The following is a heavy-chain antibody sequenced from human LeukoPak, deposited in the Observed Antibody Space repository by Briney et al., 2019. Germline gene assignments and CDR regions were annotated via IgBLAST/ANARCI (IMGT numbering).Heavy chain of an antibody. D-gene: IGHD3-22*01. CDR1: GFTFSSYA. Sequence: PGGSLRLSCAASGFTFSSYAMSWVRQAPGKGLEWVSGISGTGGSTYYADSVKGRFTISRDNSKNTLYLQMNSLRAEDTAVYYCTRDRSYYDSSGQRRFGGALDYWGQGTLVTVSS. CDR2: ISGTGGST. CDR3: TRDRSYYDSSGQRRFGGALDY. V-gene: IGHV3-23*01. J-gene: IGHJ4*02.